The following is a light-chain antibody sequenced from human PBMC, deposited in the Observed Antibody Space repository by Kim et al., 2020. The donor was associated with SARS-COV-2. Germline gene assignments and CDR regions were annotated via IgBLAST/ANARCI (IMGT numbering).Light chain of an antibody. V-gene: IGKV1-27*01. CDR3: QEYNSAPSLT. CDR2: TAS. J-gene: IGKJ4*01. CDR1: QDISNY. Sequence: SVGDRVTITCRASQDISNYLAWYQQKPGKVPKLLIYTASTLQSGVPSRFSGSGSGTDFTLTISSLQPEDVATYYCQEYNSAPSLTFGGGTKVDIK.